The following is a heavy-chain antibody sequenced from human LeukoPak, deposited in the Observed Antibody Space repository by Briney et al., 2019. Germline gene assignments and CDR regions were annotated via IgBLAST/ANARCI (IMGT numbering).Heavy chain of an antibody. CDR2: IYYSGST. Sequence: SETLSLTCAVSGYSISNSNWWGWIRQPPGKGLEWIGYIYYSGSTYYNPSLKSRVTISVDTSKNQFSLKLSSVTAADTAVYYCARLFGSGCDTLDYWGQGTLVTVSS. D-gene: IGHD6-19*01. CDR1: GYSISNSNW. J-gene: IGHJ4*02. V-gene: IGHV4-28*01. CDR3: ARLFGSGCDTLDY.